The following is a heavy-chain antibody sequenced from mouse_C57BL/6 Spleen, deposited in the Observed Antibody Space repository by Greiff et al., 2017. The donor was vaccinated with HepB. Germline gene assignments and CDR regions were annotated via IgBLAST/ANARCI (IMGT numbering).Heavy chain of an antibody. V-gene: IGHV1-55*01. J-gene: IGHJ4*01. CDR3: ARGYYGSSYYAMDY. D-gene: IGHD1-1*01. CDR1: GYTFTSYW. Sequence: QVQLQQPGAELVKPGASVKMSCKASGYTFTSYWITWVKQRPGQGLAWIGDIYPGSGSTNYNEKFKSKATLTVDTSSSTAYMQLSSLTSEDSAVYYCARGYYGSSYYAMDYWGQGTSVTVSS. CDR2: IYPGSGST.